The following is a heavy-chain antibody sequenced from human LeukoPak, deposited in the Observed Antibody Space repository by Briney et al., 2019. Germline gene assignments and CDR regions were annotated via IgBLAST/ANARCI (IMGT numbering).Heavy chain of an antibody. CDR2: IIPIFGTA. D-gene: IGHD3-3*01. CDR1: GGTFSSYA. V-gene: IGHV1-69*13. J-gene: IGHJ6*02. CDR3: AREAPITIFGVVIPTLYYYYYYGMDV. Sequence: GASVKVSCKASGGTFSSYAISWVRQAPGQGLEWMEGIIPIFGTANYAQKFQGRVTITADESTSTVYMELSSLRSEDTAVYYCAREAPITIFGVVIPTLYYYYYYGMDVWGQGTTVTVSS.